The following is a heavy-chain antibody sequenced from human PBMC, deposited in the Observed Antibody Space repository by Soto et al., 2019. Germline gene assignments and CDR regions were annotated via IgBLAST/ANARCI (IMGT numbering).Heavy chain of an antibody. J-gene: IGHJ5*02. CDR2: FDPEDGET. CDR3: ATDPPKYSSSWYRTSRWFDP. CDR1: GYTLTELS. D-gene: IGHD6-13*01. Sequence: ASVKVSCKVSGYTLTELSMHWVRQAPGKGLEWMGGFDPEDGETIYAQKFQGRVTMTEDTSTDTAYMELSSLRSEDTAVYYCATDPPKYSSSWYRTSRWFDPWGQGTLVTVS. V-gene: IGHV1-24*01.